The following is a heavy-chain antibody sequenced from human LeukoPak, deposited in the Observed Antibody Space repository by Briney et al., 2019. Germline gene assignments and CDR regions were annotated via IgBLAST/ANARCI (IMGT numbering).Heavy chain of an antibody. Sequence: PSETLSLTCTVSGGSISSYYWSWIRQPPGKGLEWIGYIYYNGGTNYNPSLRSRVTISVDTSKNQFSLKLSSVTAADTAVYYCARGRETGGYCSSTSCYAVGHYFDYWGQGTLVTVSS. CDR3: ARGRETGGYCSSTSCYAVGHYFDY. J-gene: IGHJ4*02. CDR1: GGSISSYY. V-gene: IGHV4-59*01. CDR2: IYYNGGT. D-gene: IGHD2-2*03.